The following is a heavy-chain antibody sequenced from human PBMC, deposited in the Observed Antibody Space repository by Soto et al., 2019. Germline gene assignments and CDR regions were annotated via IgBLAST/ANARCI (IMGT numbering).Heavy chain of an antibody. CDR3: ARLKSGLYQSFDS. CDR1: GGSIRSGGYF. Sequence: QVQLEASGPGLVKPSQTLSLTCSVSGGSIRSGGYFWTWIRQHPGKGLEYIGHIYSSGSTYYIPSRRSRRTMSLDTSKNQFSLNLTSVTAADTAIYFCARLKSGLYQSFDSWGQGALVTVSS. V-gene: IGHV4-31*03. J-gene: IGHJ4*02. D-gene: IGHD2-8*01. CDR2: IYSSGST.